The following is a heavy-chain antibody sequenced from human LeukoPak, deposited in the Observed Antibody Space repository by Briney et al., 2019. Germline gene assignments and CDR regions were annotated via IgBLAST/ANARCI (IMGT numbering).Heavy chain of an antibody. CDR1: GGSISSYY. CDR2: IYYSGST. J-gene: IGHJ1*01. D-gene: IGHD1-26*01. Sequence: SETLSLTWTVAGGSISSYYWSWIRQPPGKGLEWIGYIYYSGSTNYNPSLKSRVTISVDTSKNQFSLKLSSVTAADTAVYYCASWSGSYPPAEYFQHWGQGTLVTVSS. CDR3: ASWSGSYPPAEYFQH. V-gene: IGHV4-59*01.